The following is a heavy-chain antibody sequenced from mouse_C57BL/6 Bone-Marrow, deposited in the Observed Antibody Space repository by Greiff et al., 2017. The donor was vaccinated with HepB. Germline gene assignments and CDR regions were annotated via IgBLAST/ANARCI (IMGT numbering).Heavy chain of an antibody. D-gene: IGHD6-1*01. CDR2: ISNGGGST. Sequence: EVMLVESGGGLVQPGGSLKLSCAASGFTFSDYYMYWVRQTPEKRLEWVAYISNGGGSTYYPDTVKGRFTISRDNAKNTLYLQMSRLKSEDTAMYYCARGSLYWGQGTLVTVSA. CDR1: GFTFSDYY. J-gene: IGHJ3*01. CDR3: ARGSLY. V-gene: IGHV5-12*01.